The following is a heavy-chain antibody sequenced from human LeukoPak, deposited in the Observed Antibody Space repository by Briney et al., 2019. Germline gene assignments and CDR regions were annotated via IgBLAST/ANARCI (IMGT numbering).Heavy chain of an antibody. J-gene: IGHJ3*02. CDR1: GNTFFGYY. CDR2: INPNSGGT. Sequence: ASVKVSCKASGNTFFGYYVNWVRQAPGQGLEWMGWINPNSGGTNYAQKFQGRVTMTRDTSISTAYMELSRLRSDDTAVYYCARDHVATNDAFDIWGQGTMVTVSS. V-gene: IGHV1-2*02. D-gene: IGHD1-26*01. CDR3: ARDHVATNDAFDI.